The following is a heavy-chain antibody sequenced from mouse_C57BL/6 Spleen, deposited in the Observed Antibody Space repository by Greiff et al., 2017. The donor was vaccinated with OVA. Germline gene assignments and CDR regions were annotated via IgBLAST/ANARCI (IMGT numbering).Heavy chain of an antibody. Sequence: QVQLKQPGAELVKPGASVKLSCKASGYTFTSYWMHWVKQRPGQGLEWIGMIHPNSGSTNYNEKFKSKATLTVDKSSSTAYMQLSSLTSEDSAVYYCARSTYGNLGYWGQGTTLTVSS. D-gene: IGHD2-1*01. CDR1: GYTFTSYW. J-gene: IGHJ2*01. V-gene: IGHV1-64*01. CDR3: ARSTYGNLGY. CDR2: IHPNSGST.